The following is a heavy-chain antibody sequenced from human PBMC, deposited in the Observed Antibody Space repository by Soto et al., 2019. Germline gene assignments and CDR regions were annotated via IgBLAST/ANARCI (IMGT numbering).Heavy chain of an antibody. CDR2: IYWDDDK. CDR1: GFTIRKNRVS. D-gene: IGHD3-9*01. Sequence: KRTETGKRIDPVSGFTIRKNRVSVGWIRQPPGKALEWLALIYWDDDKRYSPSLKSRLTITKDTSKNQVVLTMTNMDPVDTATYYCSHRNGILTGPDAFDIWGQAKIVTVS. V-gene: IGHV2-5*02. CDR3: SHRNGILTGPDAFDI. J-gene: IGHJ3*02.